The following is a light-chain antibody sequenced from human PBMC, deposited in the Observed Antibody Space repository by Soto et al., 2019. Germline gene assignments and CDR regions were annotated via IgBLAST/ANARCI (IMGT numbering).Light chain of an antibody. Sequence: EIVMTQSPGTLSVSPGERATLLCRASQSVSNNLAWYQQKPGQAPRLLIYDASTRATGIPARFSGSGSGTDFTLPIISLQSADYAVYYCHQYNKWPSFTFGPGTQVDIK. CDR3: HQYNKWPSFT. CDR1: QSVSNN. J-gene: IGKJ3*01. CDR2: DAS. V-gene: IGKV3-15*01.